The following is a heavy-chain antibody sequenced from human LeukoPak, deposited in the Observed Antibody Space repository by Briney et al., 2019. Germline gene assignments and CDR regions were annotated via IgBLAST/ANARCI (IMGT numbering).Heavy chain of an antibody. J-gene: IGHJ5*02. Sequence: ASVKVSCKASGYTFTGYYMHWVRQAPGQRLEWMGWINPNSGGTNYAQKFQGRVTMTRDTSISTAYMELSRMRSDDTAVYYCASLLMTTVTTNTWFDPWGQGTLVTVSS. V-gene: IGHV1-2*02. CDR2: INPNSGGT. CDR3: ASLLMTTVTTNTWFDP. D-gene: IGHD4-17*01. CDR1: GYTFTGYY.